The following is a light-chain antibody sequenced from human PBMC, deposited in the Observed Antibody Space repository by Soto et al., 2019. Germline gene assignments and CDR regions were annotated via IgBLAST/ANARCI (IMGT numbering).Light chain of an antibody. CDR3: SSHAGSDSSV. V-gene: IGLV2-8*01. CDR1: SSDVGGYNY. CDR2: EVN. Sequence: QSALTQPPSASGSPGQSVTISCTGTSSDVGGYNYVSWYQQLPGKAPKLMIYEVNKRPSGVPDRFSGSKSGNTASLTVSGLQAEDEADYYCSSHAGSDSSVFGGGPQLTVL. J-gene: IGLJ2*01.